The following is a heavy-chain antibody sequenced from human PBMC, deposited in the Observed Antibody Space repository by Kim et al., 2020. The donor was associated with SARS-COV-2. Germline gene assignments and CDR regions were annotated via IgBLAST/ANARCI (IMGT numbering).Heavy chain of an antibody. CDR1: GYTFIDYA. CDR2: INTNTGNP. V-gene: IGHV7-4-1*02. Sequence: ASVQVSCKASGYTFIDYAINWVRQAPGQGLEWMGWINTNTGNPTYAQDFTGRFVFSLDTAVSTAYLQINSLKADDTAMYYCTRGWREPNEYWGQGTLVTVSA. CDR3: TRGWREPNEY. J-gene: IGHJ4*02. D-gene: IGHD1-26*01.